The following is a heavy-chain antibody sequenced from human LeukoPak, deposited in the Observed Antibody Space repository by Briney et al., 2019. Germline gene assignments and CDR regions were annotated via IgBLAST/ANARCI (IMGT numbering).Heavy chain of an antibody. CDR2: MNPNSGNT. CDR1: GYTFTSYD. CDR3: ARRRDSGSLQHFDY. D-gene: IGHD1-26*01. J-gene: IGHJ4*02. V-gene: IGHV1-8*01. Sequence: ASVKVSCKASGYTFTSYDINWVRQATGQGLEWMGWMNPNSGNTGYAQKFQGRVTMTRDTSESTAYMELSSLRSEDTAVYYCARRRDSGSLQHFDYWGQGTLVTVSS.